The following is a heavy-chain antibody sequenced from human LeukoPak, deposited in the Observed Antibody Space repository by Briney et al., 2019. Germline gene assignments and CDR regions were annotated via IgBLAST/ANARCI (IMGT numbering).Heavy chain of an antibody. CDR1: GFTFDDYG. Sequence: PGGSLRLSCGPSGFTFDDYGMSWVRQAPGKGLEWVSGINWNGGSTGYADSVKGRFTISRDNAKNSLYLQMNSLRAEDTALYYCARDLAVAGPYYFDYWGQGTLVTVSS. D-gene: IGHD6-19*01. CDR2: INWNGGST. V-gene: IGHV3-20*04. CDR3: ARDLAVAGPYYFDY. J-gene: IGHJ4*02.